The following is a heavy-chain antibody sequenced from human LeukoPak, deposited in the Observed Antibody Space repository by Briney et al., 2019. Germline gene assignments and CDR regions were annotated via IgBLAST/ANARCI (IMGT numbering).Heavy chain of an antibody. V-gene: IGHV3-74*01. Sequence: GWSLRLSCAASGFTFSKYWMHWVRQAPGKGLVWVSRIYSYGSGTSYADSVKGRFTISRDNARNTMYLQMNSPRAADRARYYCGRDQLHCTGGTCYFDYWGQGTLVTVSS. CDR2: IYSYGSGT. CDR3: GRDQLHCTGGTCYFDY. D-gene: IGHD2-8*02. J-gene: IGHJ4*02. CDR1: GFTFSKYW.